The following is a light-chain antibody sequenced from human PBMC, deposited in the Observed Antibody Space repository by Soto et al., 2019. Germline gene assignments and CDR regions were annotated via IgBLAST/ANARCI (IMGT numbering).Light chain of an antibody. Sequence: QSALTQPASVSGSPGQSITVSCTGTNSDIGGYNYVSWYQQHPGKAPKLMVYEVTNRPSGVSDRFSGSKSGNTASLTISGLQADDEGYYYCSSYTSRSTLYVFGTGTQLTVL. V-gene: IGLV2-14*01. J-gene: IGLJ1*01. CDR1: NSDIGGYNY. CDR2: EVT. CDR3: SSYTSRSTLYV.